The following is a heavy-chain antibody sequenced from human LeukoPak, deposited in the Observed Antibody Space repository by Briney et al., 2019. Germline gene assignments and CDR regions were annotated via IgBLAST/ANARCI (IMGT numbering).Heavy chain of an antibody. D-gene: IGHD3-10*01. CDR3: ARVRGYYGSGSYLNPLDY. V-gene: IGHV4-34*01. CDR2: INHSGST. CDR1: GGSFSGYY. Sequence: SETLSLTCAVYGGSFSGYYWSWIRQPPGKGLEWIGEINHSGSTNYNPSLKSRVTISVDTPKNQFSLKLSSVTAADTAVYYCARVRGYYGSGSYLNPLDYWGQGTLVTVSS. J-gene: IGHJ4*02.